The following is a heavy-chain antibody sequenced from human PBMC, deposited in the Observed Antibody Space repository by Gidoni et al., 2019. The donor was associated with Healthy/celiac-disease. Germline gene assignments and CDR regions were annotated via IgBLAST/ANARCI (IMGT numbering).Heavy chain of an antibody. CDR2: ISDDGSNK. CDR3: ARVKRPITMVRGVIPPDAFDI. V-gene: IGHV3-30-3*01. J-gene: IGHJ3*02. Sequence: QVQLVESGGGVVQPGRSLRLSCPAAGFTFSSYAMHWVRQAPGKGLEWVAVISDDGSNKYYADSVKGRFTISRDNSKNTLYLQMNSLRAEDTAVYYCARVKRPITMVRGVIPPDAFDIWGQGTMVTVSS. CDR1: GFTFSSYA. D-gene: IGHD3-10*01.